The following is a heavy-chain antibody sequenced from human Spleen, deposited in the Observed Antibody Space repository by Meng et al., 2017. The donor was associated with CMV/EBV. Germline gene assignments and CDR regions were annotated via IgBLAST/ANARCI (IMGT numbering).Heavy chain of an antibody. Sequence: GESLKISCAASGFTFSNYAMSWVRQAPGKGLEWVSGISGSGGSTYYADSVKGRFTMSRDNSKNTLYLQMNSLRAEDTAVYYCAKSRDYFSMGAFDIWGQGTMVTVSS. V-gene: IGHV3-23*01. CDR3: AKSRDYFSMGAFDI. CDR2: ISGSGGST. D-gene: IGHD2/OR15-2a*01. CDR1: GFTFSNYA. J-gene: IGHJ3*02.